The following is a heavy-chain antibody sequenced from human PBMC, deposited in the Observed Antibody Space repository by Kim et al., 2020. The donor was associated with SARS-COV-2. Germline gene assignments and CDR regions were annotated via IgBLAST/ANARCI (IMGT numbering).Heavy chain of an antibody. CDR1: GGSISSSNYY. CDR2: SYYSGYT. Sequence: SETLSLTCTVSGGSISSSNYYWGWVRQPPGKGLEWIGSSYYSGYTYYNPSLKSRVTISVDTSKNQFSLKLSSVTAADTAVYYCARRRLDTAMVTDYWGQGTLVTVSS. D-gene: IGHD5-18*01. J-gene: IGHJ4*02. V-gene: IGHV4-39*01. CDR3: ARRRLDTAMVTDY.